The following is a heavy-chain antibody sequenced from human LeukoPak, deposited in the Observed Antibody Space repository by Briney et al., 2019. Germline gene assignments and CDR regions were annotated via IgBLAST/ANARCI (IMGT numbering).Heavy chain of an antibody. Sequence: ASVKVSCTASGYTFSGHYMHWMRQAPGQGLEWMGWINPNSGGTNYAQKFQGRVSMTGDTYISTSYRELSRLSSGDTAVYYCARVGSSGWDTFEQSPTWGQGTLVTVSS. D-gene: IGHD6-19*01. V-gene: IGHV1-2*02. CDR1: GYTFSGHY. J-gene: IGHJ5*02. CDR2: INPNSGGT. CDR3: ARVGSSGWDTFEQSPT.